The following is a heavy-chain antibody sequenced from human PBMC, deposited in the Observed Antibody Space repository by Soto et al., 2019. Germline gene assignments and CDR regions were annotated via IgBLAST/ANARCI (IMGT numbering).Heavy chain of an antibody. J-gene: IGHJ6*02. CDR1: VGTVSSSY. CDR2: IYSGGST. Sequence: LSCAGCVGTVSSSYMCPFHQAPEKGLEWVSVIYSGGSTYYADSVKGRFTISRDNSKNTLYLQMNSLRAEDTAVYYCARDSLGATRVYYGMDVWGQGTTVTVSS. CDR3: ARDSLGATRVYYGMDV. V-gene: IGHV3-53*01. D-gene: IGHD1-26*01.